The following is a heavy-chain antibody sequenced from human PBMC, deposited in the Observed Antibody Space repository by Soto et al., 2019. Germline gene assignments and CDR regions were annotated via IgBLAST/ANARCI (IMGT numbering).Heavy chain of an antibody. D-gene: IGHD2-2*01. Sequence: QVQLVQSGAEVKKPGASVKVSCKASGYTFTSYDINWVRQATGQGLEWMGWMNPNSGNTGYAQKFQGRVTMTRNTSISTAYMELSSLRSEDTAVYYCARLSWEYQLLNHYYYYMDVWGKGTTVTVSS. CDR1: GYTFTSYD. V-gene: IGHV1-8*01. J-gene: IGHJ6*03. CDR2: MNPNSGNT. CDR3: ARLSWEYQLLNHYYYYMDV.